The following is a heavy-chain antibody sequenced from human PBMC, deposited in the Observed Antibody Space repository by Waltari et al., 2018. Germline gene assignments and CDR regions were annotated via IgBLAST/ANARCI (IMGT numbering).Heavy chain of an antibody. V-gene: IGHV1-69*13. CDR1: GGTFSSYA. CDR3: ARTTTIKSLDY. J-gene: IGHJ4*02. D-gene: IGHD1-7*01. CDR2: IIPIFGTA. Sequence: QVQLVQSGAEVKKPGSSVKVSCKASGGTFSSYAISWVRQAPGQGLEWMGGIIPIFGTANYAQKFQGRATITADTSIDTVYMELSSLRSEDTAVFYCARTTTIKSLDYWGQGTLVTVSS.